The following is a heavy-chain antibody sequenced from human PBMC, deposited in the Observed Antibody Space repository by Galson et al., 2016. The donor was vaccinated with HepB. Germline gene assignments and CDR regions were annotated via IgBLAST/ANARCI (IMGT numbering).Heavy chain of an antibody. J-gene: IGHJ6*02. CDR1: GGSINSVGFY. Sequence: ETLSLTCTVSGGSINSVGFYWSWIRLLPGKGLEWIGYVFDSGRTNYNPSLKSRATISVDTSSNQFSLKLSFVTAADTAMYYCAREYTSSWSATYYYGMAVWGQGTTVTVSS. V-gene: IGHV4-61*08. CDR2: VFDSGRT. CDR3: AREYTSSWSATYYYGMAV. D-gene: IGHD6-13*01.